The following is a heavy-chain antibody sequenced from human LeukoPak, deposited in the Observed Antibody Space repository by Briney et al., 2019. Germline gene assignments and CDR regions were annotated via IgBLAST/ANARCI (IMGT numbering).Heavy chain of an antibody. CDR2: IYYSGST. CDR3: ARLEWELRQPTNWFDP. CDR1: GGLISSSSYY. J-gene: IGHJ5*02. D-gene: IGHD1-26*01. Sequence: SETLSLTCTVSGGLISSSSYYWGWILQPPGKGLEWIRSIYYSGSTYYNPSLKSRVTISVDTSKNQFSLKLSSVTAADTAVYYCARLEWELRQPTNWFDPWGQGTLVTVSS. V-gene: IGHV4-39*01.